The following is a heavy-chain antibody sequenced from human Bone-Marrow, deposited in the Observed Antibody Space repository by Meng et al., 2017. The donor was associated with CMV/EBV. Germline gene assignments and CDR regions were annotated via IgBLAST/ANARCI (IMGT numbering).Heavy chain of an antibody. D-gene: IGHD2-2*01. CDR1: SLSGYY. Sequence: SLSGYYWSWIRQPTGKGLEWIGEINHSGSTNYNPSLKSRVTISVATSKNQFSLKLSSVTAADTAVYYCARGVGYCSSTSCYKAYFDLWGRGTLVTVSS. CDR3: ARGVGYCSSTSCYKAYFDL. V-gene: IGHV4-34*01. CDR2: INHSGST. J-gene: IGHJ2*01.